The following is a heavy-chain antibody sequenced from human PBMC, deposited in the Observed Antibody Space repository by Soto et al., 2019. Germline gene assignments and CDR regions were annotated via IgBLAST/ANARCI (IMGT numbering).Heavy chain of an antibody. CDR1: GGSFSDYY. V-gene: IGHV4-34*01. D-gene: IGHD3-16*02. Sequence: QVQLQQWGAGLLKPSETLSLTCAVYGGSFSDYYWSWIRQPTGKGLEWIGEINHSGSTNYNPSLKSRVTISVDTSKNQFSPKLSSVTAADTAVYYCARGGSRLGELSSRFDYWGQGTLVTVSS. J-gene: IGHJ4*02. CDR2: INHSGST. CDR3: ARGGSRLGELSSRFDY.